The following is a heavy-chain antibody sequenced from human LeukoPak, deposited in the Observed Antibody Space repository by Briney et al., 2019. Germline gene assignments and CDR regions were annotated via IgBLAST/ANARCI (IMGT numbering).Heavy chain of an antibody. D-gene: IGHD5-12*01. Sequence: PSETLSLTCAVYGXSFSGYYWSWIRQPPGKGLEWMGEINHSGSTNYNPSLKSRVTISVDTSKNQFSLKLSSVTAADTAVYYCAEGGEWLLFARFDPWGQGTLVTVSS. CDR1: GXSFSGYY. J-gene: IGHJ5*02. CDR3: AEGGEWLLFARFDP. CDR2: INHSGST. V-gene: IGHV4-34*01.